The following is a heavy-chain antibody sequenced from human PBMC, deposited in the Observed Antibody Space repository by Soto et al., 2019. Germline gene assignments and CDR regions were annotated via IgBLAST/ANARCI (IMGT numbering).Heavy chain of an antibody. CDR3: ARAYGDCFDY. J-gene: IGHJ4*02. CDR1: GGSISSYY. Sequence: SETLSLTCTVSGGSISSYYWSWIRQPPGKGLEWIGCIYYSGSTNYNPSLKSRVTISVDTSKNQFSLKLSSVTAADTAVYYCARAYGDCFDYWGQGTLVTVSS. CDR2: IYYSGST. V-gene: IGHV4-59*01. D-gene: IGHD4-17*01.